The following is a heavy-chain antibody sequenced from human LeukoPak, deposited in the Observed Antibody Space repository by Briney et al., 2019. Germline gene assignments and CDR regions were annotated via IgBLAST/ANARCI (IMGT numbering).Heavy chain of an antibody. CDR3: AKRGVEMATIYYMDV. CDR2: IRYDGSNK. J-gene: IGHJ6*03. D-gene: IGHD5-24*01. V-gene: IGHV3-30*02. Sequence: GGSLRLSCAASGFTFSSYGMHWVRQAPGKGLEWVAFIRYDGSNKYYADSVKGRFTISRDNSKNTLYLQMNSLRDEDTAVYYCAKRGVEMATIYYMDVWGKGTAVT. CDR1: GFTFSSYG.